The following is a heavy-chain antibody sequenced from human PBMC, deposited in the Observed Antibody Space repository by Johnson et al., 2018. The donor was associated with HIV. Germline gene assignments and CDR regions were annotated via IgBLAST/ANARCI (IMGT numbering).Heavy chain of an antibody. CDR1: GFTFSSYG. J-gene: IGHJ3*02. D-gene: IGHD2-15*01. V-gene: IGHV3-30*02. CDR2: IRYDGSNK. Sequence: VQLVESGGGVVQPGGSLRLSCAASGFTFSSYGMHWVRQAPGKGLEWVAFIRYDGSNKYYADSVKGRFTISRDNAKHSLYLQMNSLRAEDTAGYYCARDRGYWEAFDIWCQGTMVTVSS. CDR3: ARDRGYWEAFDI.